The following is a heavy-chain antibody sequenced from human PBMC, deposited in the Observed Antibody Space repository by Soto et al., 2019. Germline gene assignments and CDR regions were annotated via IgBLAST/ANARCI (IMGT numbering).Heavy chain of an antibody. CDR2: IRSKAYGGTT. D-gene: IGHD3-3*01. Sequence: PGGSLRLSCTASGLTFGDYAMSWFRQAPGKGLEWVGFIRSKAYGGTTEYAASVKGRFTISRDDSKSIAYLQMNSLKTEDTAVYYCTRAKGPARNFWVPLAAADYWGQGTLVTVSS. J-gene: IGHJ4*02. CDR3: TRAKGPARNFWVPLAAADY. CDR1: GLTFGDYA. V-gene: IGHV3-49*03.